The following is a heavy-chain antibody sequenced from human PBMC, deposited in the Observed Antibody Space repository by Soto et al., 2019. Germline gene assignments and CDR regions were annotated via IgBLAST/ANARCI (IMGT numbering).Heavy chain of an antibody. CDR3: AREVTVASYSFDF. Sequence: GASVKVSCKASGGTCNNYALSWVRQAPGQGLEWMGGIIPIFNSANYAQKFQGRVTITADDSTSTAYMELRSLRPDDTAVYYCAREVTVASYSFDFWGQGTLVTVSS. V-gene: IGHV1-69*13. CDR2: IIPIFNSA. CDR1: GGTCNNYA. D-gene: IGHD5-12*01. J-gene: IGHJ4*02.